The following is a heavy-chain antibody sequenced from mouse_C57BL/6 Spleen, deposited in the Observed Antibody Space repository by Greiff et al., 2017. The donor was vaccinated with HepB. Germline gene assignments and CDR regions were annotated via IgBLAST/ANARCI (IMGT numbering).Heavy chain of an antibody. V-gene: IGHV5-4*01. J-gene: IGHJ1*03. CDR3: ARVPNYPYWYFDV. Sequence: DVLLVESGGGLVKPGGSLKLSCAASGFTFSSYAMSWVRQTPEKRLEWVATISDGGSYTYYPDNVKGRFTISRDNAKNNLYLQMSHLKSEDTAMYYCARVPNYPYWYFDVWGTGTTVTVSS. D-gene: IGHD2-1*01. CDR1: GFTFSSYA. CDR2: ISDGGSYT.